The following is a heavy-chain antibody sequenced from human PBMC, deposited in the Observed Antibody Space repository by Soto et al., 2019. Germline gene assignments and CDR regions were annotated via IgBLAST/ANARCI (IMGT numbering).Heavy chain of an antibody. CDR2: ISGSGGST. CDR1: GFTLRSSA. J-gene: IGHJ2*01. D-gene: IGHD6-19*01. Sequence: GGCMRLACAASGFTLRSSAIGWACQAPGKGLEWVSAISGSGGSTYYADSVKGRFTISRDNSKNTLYLQMNSLRAEDTAVYYCAKDSRYSSGWNWYFDLWGRGTLVTVS. V-gene: IGHV3-23*01. CDR3: AKDSRYSSGWNWYFDL.